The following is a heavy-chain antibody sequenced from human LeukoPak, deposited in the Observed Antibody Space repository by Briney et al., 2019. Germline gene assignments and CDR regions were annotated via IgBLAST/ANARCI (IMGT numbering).Heavy chain of an antibody. V-gene: IGHV3-23*01. CDR3: ARASSKQLAGYLPDGFDI. Sequence: PGGSLRLSCAASGFTFSTYAMTWVRQAPGRGLEWVSTIRGSGGSTYYADSVKGRFTISRDNAKNSLSLQMNSLRADDAAVYYCARASSKQLAGYLPDGFDIWGQGTMVTVSS. CDR1: GFTFSTYA. D-gene: IGHD3-9*01. J-gene: IGHJ3*02. CDR2: IRGSGGST.